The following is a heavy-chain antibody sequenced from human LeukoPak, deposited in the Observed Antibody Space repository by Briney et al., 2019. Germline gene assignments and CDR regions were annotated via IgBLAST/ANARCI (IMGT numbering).Heavy chain of an antibody. V-gene: IGHV5-51*03. CDR2: IYPGDSDT. D-gene: IGHD2-15*01. Sequence: GESLKISCKGSGYSFTSYWIGWVRQMPGKGLEWMGIIYPGDSDTRYSPSFQGQVTISADKSISTAYLQRSSLKASDTAMYYCAGGYCSGGSCYWFDPWGQGTLVTVSS. J-gene: IGHJ5*02. CDR1: GYSFTSYW. CDR3: AGGYCSGGSCYWFDP.